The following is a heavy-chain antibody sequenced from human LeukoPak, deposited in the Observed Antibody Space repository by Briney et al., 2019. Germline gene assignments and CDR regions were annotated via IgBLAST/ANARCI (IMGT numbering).Heavy chain of an antibody. V-gene: IGHV1-46*01. J-gene: IGHJ4*02. CDR2: INPSGGST. CDR3: ARGFPPRRYYDSSGYYSYYFVY. CDR1: GYTFTSYY. Sequence: ASVKVSCKASGYTFTSYYMHWVRQAPGQGLEWMGIINPSGGSTSYAQKFQGRVTMTRDMSTSTVYMELSSLRSEDTAVYYCARGFPPRRYYDSSGYYSYYFVYWGQGTLVTVSS. D-gene: IGHD3-22*01.